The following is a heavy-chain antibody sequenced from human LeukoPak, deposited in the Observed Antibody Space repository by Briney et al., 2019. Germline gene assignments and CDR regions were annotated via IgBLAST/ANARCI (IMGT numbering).Heavy chain of an antibody. D-gene: IGHD6-19*01. CDR2: IYYTGST. CDR3: ARHSSWYGSWFDP. Sequence: PSETLSLTCTISGGSVSDYYWSWIRQSPGKGLEWIGYIYYTGSTSYNPSLKSRVTISADTSKNQFSLKLSSVTAADTAVYYCARHSSWYGSWFDPWGQGTLVTVSS. J-gene: IGHJ5*02. V-gene: IGHV4-59*08. CDR1: GGSVSDYY.